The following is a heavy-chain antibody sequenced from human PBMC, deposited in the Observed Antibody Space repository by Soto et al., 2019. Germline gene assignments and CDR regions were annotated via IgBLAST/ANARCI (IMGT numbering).Heavy chain of an antibody. CDR1: GFTFSSYS. D-gene: IGHD3-10*01. V-gene: IGHV3-21*01. CDR3: EGYYGSGSYYRNDY. CDR2: ISSSSSYI. J-gene: IGHJ4*02. Sequence: GGSLRLSCAASGFTFSSYSMNWVRQAPGKGLEWVSSISSSSSYIYYADSVKGRFTISRDNAKNSLYLQMNSLRAEDTAVYYCEGYYGSGSYYRNDYWGQGTLVTVSS.